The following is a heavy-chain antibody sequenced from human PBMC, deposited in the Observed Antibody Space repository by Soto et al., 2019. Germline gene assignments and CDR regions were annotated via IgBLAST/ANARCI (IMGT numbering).Heavy chain of an antibody. CDR3: SRPGYRVYDDGY. CDR2: IRSRSNGYAT. V-gene: IGHV3-73*01. CDR1: RFTLSGSV. D-gene: IGHD5-12*01. Sequence: GGSLRLPCAASRFTLSGSVIYWVRQPSGKGLEWVGRIRSRSNGYATAYAASVRGRFTISRDDSKNTADLQMNSLKTEDTAVYCLSRPGYRVYDDGYSSQGT. J-gene: IGHJ4*02.